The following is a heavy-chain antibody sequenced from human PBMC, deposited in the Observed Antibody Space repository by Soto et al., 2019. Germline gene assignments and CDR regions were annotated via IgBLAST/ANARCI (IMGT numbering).Heavy chain of an antibody. CDR2: INPNDGST. CDR1: GYTFTSYY. J-gene: IGHJ4*02. D-gene: IGHD3-3*01. Sequence: ASVKVSCKASGYTFTSYYMHWVRQAPGQGLEWMGIINPNDGSTNYAQKLQGRVTMTTDTSTSTAYMELRSLRSDDTAVYYCARLDYDFWSGYSPFDYWGQGTLVTVSS. V-gene: IGHV1-46*01. CDR3: ARLDYDFWSGYSPFDY.